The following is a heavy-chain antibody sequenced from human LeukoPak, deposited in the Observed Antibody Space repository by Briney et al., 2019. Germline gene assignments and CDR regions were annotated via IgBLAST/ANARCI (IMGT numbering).Heavy chain of an antibody. V-gene: IGHV4-59*01. J-gene: IGHJ3*02. CDR3: ARGVGAASSDVFDI. CDR2: IYYSGTT. Sequence: SETLSLTCTVSGGAISSDYWSWIRQPPGKGLEWIGYIYYSGTTNYHPSLKSRVTISVDTSKNQFSLKLNSVTAADTAVYYCARGVGAASSDVFDIWGQGTMDTVSS. D-gene: IGHD1-26*01. CDR1: GGAISSDY.